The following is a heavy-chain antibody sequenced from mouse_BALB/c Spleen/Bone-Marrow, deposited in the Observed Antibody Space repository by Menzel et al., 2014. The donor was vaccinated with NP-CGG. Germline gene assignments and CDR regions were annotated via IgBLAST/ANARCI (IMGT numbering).Heavy chain of an antibody. CDR3: KAYYMYDADY. Sequence: VQLQQPGTVLARPGASVKTSSKASGDSFTSYWIHWVKQRPGQGLEWIGAIYPGNNDTGYNQQFKVKAKLTAVTSASTAYMDLSSLTNEDSAVYYCKAYYMYDADYWGQGASGPISS. CDR2: IYPGNNDT. D-gene: IGHD2-14*01. CDR1: GDSFTSYW. J-gene: IGHJ4*01. V-gene: IGHV1-5*01.